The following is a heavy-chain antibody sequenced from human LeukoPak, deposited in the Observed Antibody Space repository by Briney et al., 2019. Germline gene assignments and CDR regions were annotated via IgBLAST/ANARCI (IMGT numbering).Heavy chain of an antibody. J-gene: IGHJ4*02. V-gene: IGHV3-48*03. D-gene: IGHD3-10*01. CDR3: ARSMVRGAPFHW. CDR1: GFTFSSYE. Sequence: GGSLRLSCAASGFTFSSYEMNWVRQAPGKGLEWVSYISSSGSTIYYADSVKGRFTISRDNAKNSLYLQMNSLRAEDTAVYYCARSMVRGAPFHWWGQGTLVTVSS. CDR2: ISSSGSTI.